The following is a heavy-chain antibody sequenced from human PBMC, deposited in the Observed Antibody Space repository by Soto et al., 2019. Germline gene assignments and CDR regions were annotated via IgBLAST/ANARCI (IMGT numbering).Heavy chain of an antibody. Sequence: QVQLQESGPGLVKPSQTLSLTCTVSGGSIRSDNYYWSWLRQHPGEGLEWIGYIDYSGNSYYNPSVQSRVSLSVDTSKYQFSLNLNSVTAEDTAIYYCAREVIAQAAADGFDIWGQGTMVTVSS. J-gene: IGHJ3*02. CDR1: GGSIRSDNYY. CDR2: IDYSGNS. D-gene: IGHD2-2*01. CDR3: AREVIAQAAADGFDI. V-gene: IGHV4-31*03.